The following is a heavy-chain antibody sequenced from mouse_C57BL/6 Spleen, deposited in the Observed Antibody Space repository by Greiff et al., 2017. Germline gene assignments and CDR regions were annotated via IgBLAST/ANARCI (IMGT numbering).Heavy chain of an antibody. D-gene: IGHD1-1*01. CDR2: ISSGGDYI. V-gene: IGHV5-9-1*02. CDR3: TREDRNYGSSYVSYWYVEV. Sequence: EVQLQESGEGLVKPGGSLKLSCAASGFTFSSYAMSWVRQTPEKRLEWVAYISSGGDYIYYADTVKGRFTISRDNARNTLYLQRSSLKSEDTAMYYCTREDRNYGSSYVSYWYVEVWGTGTTVTVSS. CDR1: GFTFSSYA. J-gene: IGHJ1*03.